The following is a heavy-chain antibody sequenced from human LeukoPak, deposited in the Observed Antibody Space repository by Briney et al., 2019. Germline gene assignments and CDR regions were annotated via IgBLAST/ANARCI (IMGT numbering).Heavy chain of an antibody. CDR3: ARAEVKQQLVLGTWFDP. V-gene: IGHV4-59*01. CDR2: IYYSGST. J-gene: IGHJ5*02. Sequence: SETLSLTCTVSGRSISSYYWRWIRQPPGKGLEWIGYIYYSGSTNYNPSLKSRVTISVDTSKNQFSLKLSSVTAADTAVYYCARAEVKQQLVLGTWFDPWGQGTLVTVSS. D-gene: IGHD6-13*01. CDR1: GRSISSYY.